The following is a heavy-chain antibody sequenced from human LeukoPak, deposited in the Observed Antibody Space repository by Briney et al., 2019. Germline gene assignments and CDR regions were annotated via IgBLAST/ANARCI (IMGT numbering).Heavy chain of an antibody. J-gene: IGHJ5*02. CDR3: ARDRGGYQLSSSWFDP. V-gene: IGHV4-30-4*01. D-gene: IGHD2-2*01. CDR1: GGSISSGDYY. CDR2: IYYSGST. Sequence: PSETLSLTCTVSGGSISSGDYYWGWIRQPPGKGLEWIGYIYYSGSTYYNPSLKSRVTISVDTSKNQFSLKLSSVTAADTAVYYCARDRGGYQLSSSWFDPWGQGTLVTVSS.